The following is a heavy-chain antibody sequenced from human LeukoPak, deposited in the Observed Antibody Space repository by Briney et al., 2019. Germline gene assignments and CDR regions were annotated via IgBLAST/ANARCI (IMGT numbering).Heavy chain of an antibody. D-gene: IGHD4-23*01. V-gene: IGHV3-23*01. J-gene: IGHJ4*02. CDR2: ISGSGGST. Sequence: GGSLRLSCAASGFTFSSYAMSWVRQAPGKGLEWVSAISGSGGSTYYADSVKGRFTISRDNSKNTLYLQMNSLRAEDTAVYYCAKDRPTVVTRRHYFDYWGQGILVTVSS. CDR1: GFTFSSYA. CDR3: AKDRPTVVTRRHYFDY.